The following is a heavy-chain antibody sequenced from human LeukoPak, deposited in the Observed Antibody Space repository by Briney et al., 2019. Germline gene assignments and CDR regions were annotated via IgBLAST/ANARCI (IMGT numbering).Heavy chain of an antibody. CDR1: GGSFSGYY. V-gene: IGHV4-34*01. CDR3: ARGWSGYSYGYYRNRWRPYDY. D-gene: IGHD5-18*01. J-gene: IGHJ4*02. Sequence: SETLSLTRAVYGGSFSGYYWSWIRQPPGKGLEWIGEINHSGSTNYNPSLKSRVTISVDTSKNQFSLKLSSVTAADTAVYYCARGWSGYSYGYYRNRWRPYDYWGQGTLVTVSS. CDR2: INHSGST.